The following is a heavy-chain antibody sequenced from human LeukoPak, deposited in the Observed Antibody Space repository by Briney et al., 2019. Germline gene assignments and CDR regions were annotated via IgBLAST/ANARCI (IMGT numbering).Heavy chain of an antibody. Sequence: ASVKVSCKASGFPFTNYGFSWVRQAPGQGLEWMGWISAYNGNTNYAQKFQDRVTMTTDTSASTAYMGLRGLRSDDTAVYYCARSHSGSYYGGDDYWGQGTLVTVSS. D-gene: IGHD1-26*01. V-gene: IGHV1-18*04. J-gene: IGHJ4*02. CDR3: ARSHSGSYYGGDDY. CDR2: ISAYNGNT. CDR1: GFPFTNYG.